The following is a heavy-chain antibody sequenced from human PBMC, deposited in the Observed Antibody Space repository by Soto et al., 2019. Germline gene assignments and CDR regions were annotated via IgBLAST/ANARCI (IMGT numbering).Heavy chain of an antibody. Sequence: SVKVSCKASGGTFSSYAISWVRQAPGQGLEWMGGIIPIFGTANYAQKFQGRVTITADESTSTAYMELSSLRSEDTAVYYCAKSIAAAGTYYYGMDVWGRGTMVTVSS. CDR2: IIPIFGTA. J-gene: IGHJ6*02. D-gene: IGHD6-13*01. CDR1: GGTFSSYA. CDR3: AKSIAAAGTYYYGMDV. V-gene: IGHV1-69*13.